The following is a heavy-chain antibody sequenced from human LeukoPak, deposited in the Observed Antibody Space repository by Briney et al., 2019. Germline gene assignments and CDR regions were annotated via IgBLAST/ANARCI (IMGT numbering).Heavy chain of an antibody. D-gene: IGHD6-13*01. CDR1: GGSISSYY. CDR2: IYYSGST. J-gene: IGHJ4*02. V-gene: IGHV4-59*12. Sequence: PSETLSLTCTVSGGSISSYYWSWIRQPPGKGLEWIGYIYYSGSTNYNPSLKSRVTISVDTSKNQFSLKLSSVTAADTAVYYCARDGSSSWDTGFDYWGQGTLVTVSS. CDR3: ARDGSSSWDTGFDY.